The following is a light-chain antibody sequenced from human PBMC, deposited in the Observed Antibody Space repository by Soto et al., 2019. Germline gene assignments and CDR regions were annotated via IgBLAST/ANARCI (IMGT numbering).Light chain of an antibody. V-gene: IGLV2-23*02. Sequence: SVLTQPASVSGSPGQSITISCTGTSSDVGSYNLVSWYQQHPGKAPKLMIYEVSKRPSGVYNRFSGSKSGNTASLTISGLQAEDEADYYCCSYAGSSTFVVFGGGTKLTVL. CDR3: CSYAGSSTFVV. CDR1: SSDVGSYNL. J-gene: IGLJ2*01. CDR2: EVS.